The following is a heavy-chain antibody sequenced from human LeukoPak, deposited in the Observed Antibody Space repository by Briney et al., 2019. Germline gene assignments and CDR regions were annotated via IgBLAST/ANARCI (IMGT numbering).Heavy chain of an antibody. CDR3: ARARLQQTSAPPYCHYYIDV. CDR2: IYYSGST. J-gene: IGHJ6*03. D-gene: IGHD4-11*01. V-gene: IGHV4-59*01. Sequence: SETLSLTCTVSGGSISSYYWSWIRQPPGKGLEWIGYIYYSGSTNYNPSLKSRVTISVDTSKNQFSLKLSSVTAADTAVYYCARARLQQTSAPPYCHYYIDVWGKGTTVTVSS. CDR1: GGSISSYY.